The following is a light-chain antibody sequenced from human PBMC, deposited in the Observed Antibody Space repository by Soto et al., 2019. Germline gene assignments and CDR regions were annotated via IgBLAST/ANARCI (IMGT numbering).Light chain of an antibody. CDR2: GAS. Sequence: EILSTQSPGTLSLSPGERATLSCRASQSVSSSYLAWYQQKPGQAPRLLIYGASSRATGIPDRFSGSGSGTDFTLTISRLEPEDFAVYYCQQYGSSPRTFGQGTKV. V-gene: IGKV3-20*01. CDR1: QSVSSSY. CDR3: QQYGSSPRT. J-gene: IGKJ1*01.